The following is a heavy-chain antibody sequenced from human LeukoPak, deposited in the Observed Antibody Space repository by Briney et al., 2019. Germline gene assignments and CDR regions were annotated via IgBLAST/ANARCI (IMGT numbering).Heavy chain of an antibody. V-gene: IGHV3-30*02. CDR2: IRYDGFNK. J-gene: IGHJ3*02. CDR1: GFTFSNYG. D-gene: IGHD1-26*01. Sequence: PGGSLRLSCAASGFTFSNYGTHWVRQAPGKGLEWVASIRYDGFNKYYADSLKGRFTISRDNSKNTLYLQMNSLRAEDTAVYYCAKKTIVGATVDAFDIWGQGTMVIVSS. CDR3: AKKTIVGATVDAFDI.